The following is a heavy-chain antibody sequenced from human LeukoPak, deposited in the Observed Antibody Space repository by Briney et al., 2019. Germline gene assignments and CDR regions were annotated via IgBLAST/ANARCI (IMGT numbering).Heavy chain of an antibody. CDR2: IYYSGST. CDR3: ARGIFLTDLDFDY. J-gene: IGHJ4*02. V-gene: IGHV4-31*03. CDR1: GGSISSGGYY. D-gene: IGHD2-21*01. Sequence: SQTLSLTYTVSGGSISSGGYYWSWIRQHPGKGLEWIGYIYYSGSTYYNPSLKSRATISVDTSKNQFSLKLSSVTAADTAVYYCARGIFLTDLDFDYWGQGTLVTVSS.